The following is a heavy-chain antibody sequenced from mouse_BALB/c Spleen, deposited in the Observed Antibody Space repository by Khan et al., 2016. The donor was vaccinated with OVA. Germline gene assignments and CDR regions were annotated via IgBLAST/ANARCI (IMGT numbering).Heavy chain of an antibody. V-gene: IGHV5-9*02. CDR2: ISGTGIYT. D-gene: IGHD2-10*01. CDR1: GFAFSSYD. CDR3: ARPSYYGNPWFTY. J-gene: IGHJ3*01. Sequence: EVKLVESGGGLVKPGGSLKLSCEPSGFAFSSYDMSWVRQTPEKRLEWVATISGTGIYTYYPDSVKGRFTISRDNARNTLYLQMSSLRSEDTALYYCARPSYYGNPWFTYWGQGTLVTVSA.